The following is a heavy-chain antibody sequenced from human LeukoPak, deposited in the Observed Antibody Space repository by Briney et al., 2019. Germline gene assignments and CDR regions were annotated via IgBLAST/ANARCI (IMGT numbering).Heavy chain of an antibody. V-gene: IGHV1-46*01. J-gene: IGHJ4*02. CDR2: INPSGGST. CDR1: GYTFTSYY. Sequence: GASVKVSCKTSGYTFTSYYMHWVRQAPGQGLEWMGIINPSGGSTSYAQKFQGRVTMTRDMSTSTVYMELSSLRSEDTAVYYCARDFRPSSWYQIIEYYFDYWGQGTLVTVSS. D-gene: IGHD6-13*01. CDR3: ARDFRPSSWYQIIEYYFDY.